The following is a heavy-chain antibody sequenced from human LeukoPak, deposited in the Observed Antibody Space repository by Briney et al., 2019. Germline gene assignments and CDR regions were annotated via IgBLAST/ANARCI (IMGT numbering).Heavy chain of an antibody. Sequence: GGSLRLSCAASGFTFSSYGMHWVRQAPGKGLEWVAVISYDGSNKYYADSVKGRFTISRDNSKNTLYLQMNSLRAEDTAVYYCAKDGSGYAHYYYYGMDVWGQGTTVTVSS. CDR1: GFTFSSYG. V-gene: IGHV3-30*18. CDR3: AKDGSGYAHYYYYGMDV. CDR2: ISYDGSNK. J-gene: IGHJ6*02. D-gene: IGHD5-12*01.